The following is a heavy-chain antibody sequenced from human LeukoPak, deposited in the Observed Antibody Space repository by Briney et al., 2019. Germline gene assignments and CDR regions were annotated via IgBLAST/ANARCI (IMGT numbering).Heavy chain of an antibody. V-gene: IGHV1-2*02. CDR3: ARKRGVVIPGLGY. J-gene: IGHJ4*02. CDR2: INPNSGGT. CDR1: GYTFTGYY. D-gene: IGHD3-3*01. Sequence: ASVKVSCKASGYTFTGYYMHWVRQAPGQGLEWMEWINPNSGGTNYAQKFQGRVTMTRDTSFSTAYMELSRLRSDDTAVYYCARKRGVVIPGLGYWGQGTLVTVSS.